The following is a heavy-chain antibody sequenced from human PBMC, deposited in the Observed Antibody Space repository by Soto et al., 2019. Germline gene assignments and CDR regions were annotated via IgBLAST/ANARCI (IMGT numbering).Heavy chain of an antibody. CDR1: GGSFSGYY. J-gene: IGHJ6*02. D-gene: IGHD2-2*01. Sequence: SETLSLTCAVYGGSFSGYYWSWIRQPPGKGLEWIGEINHSGSTNYNPSLKSRVTISVDTSKNQFSLKLSSVTAADTAVYYCARGKDIVVVPAAMGAGCGMDVWGQGTTVTVSS. CDR2: INHSGST. CDR3: ARGKDIVVVPAAMGAGCGMDV. V-gene: IGHV4-34*01.